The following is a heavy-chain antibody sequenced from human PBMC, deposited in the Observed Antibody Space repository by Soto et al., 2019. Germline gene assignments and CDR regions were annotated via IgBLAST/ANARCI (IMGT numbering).Heavy chain of an antibody. Sequence: LRLSCAASGFTFSSYAMSWVRQAPGKGLEWVSAISGSGGSTYYADSVKGRFTISRDNSKNTLYLQMNSLRAEDTAVYYCAKDGLYCGGDCYSLYFDYWGQGTLVTVSS. CDR2: ISGSGGST. V-gene: IGHV3-23*01. CDR1: GFTFSSYA. CDR3: AKDGLYCGGDCYSLYFDY. D-gene: IGHD2-21*02. J-gene: IGHJ4*02.